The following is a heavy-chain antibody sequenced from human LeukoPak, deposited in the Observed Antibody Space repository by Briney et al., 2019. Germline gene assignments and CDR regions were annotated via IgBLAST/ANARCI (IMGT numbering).Heavy chain of an antibody. J-gene: IGHJ5*02. D-gene: IGHD4-17*01. Sequence: ASVKVSCKTSGGTFTNSAISWVRQAPGQGLEWLGGIMPLFGTAGYAQKFQGRVTITKDESTRTVYLELTSLTSDDTAVYYCARDVHGDYGSGWFDPWGQGTLVSVSS. CDR2: IMPLFGTA. CDR1: GGTFTNSA. CDR3: ARDVHGDYGSGWFDP. V-gene: IGHV1-69*05.